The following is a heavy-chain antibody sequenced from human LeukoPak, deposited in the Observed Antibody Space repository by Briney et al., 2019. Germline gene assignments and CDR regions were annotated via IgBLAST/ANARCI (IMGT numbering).Heavy chain of an antibody. Sequence: PSETLSLTCTVSGGSISSSSYYWAWIRQPPGKGLEWIGSIHYSGSTYYNPSLQSRVTISIDTSKNQFSLKLSSVTAADTAVYYCARDGYYDILTGYLDYWGQGTLVTVSS. CDR3: ARDGYYDILTGYLDY. CDR2: IHYSGST. V-gene: IGHV4-39*07. CDR1: GGSISSSSYY. J-gene: IGHJ4*02. D-gene: IGHD3-9*01.